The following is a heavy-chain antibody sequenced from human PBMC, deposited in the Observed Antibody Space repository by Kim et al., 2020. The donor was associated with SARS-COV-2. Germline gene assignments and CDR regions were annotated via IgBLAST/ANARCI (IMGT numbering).Heavy chain of an antibody. Sequence: GGSLRLSCVASGFTFTNCAMTWVRQAPGKGLEWVSGISGRGSGTYYPDSVRGRFTISRDNSKNTLYLQMNALRAEDTAIYFCAKGMVVGSSQWYFFDYWGQGILVTVSS. CDR3: AKGMVVGSSQWYFFDY. CDR2: ISGRGSGT. J-gene: IGHJ4*02. D-gene: IGHD2-2*01. CDR1: GFTFTNCA. V-gene: IGHV3-23*01.